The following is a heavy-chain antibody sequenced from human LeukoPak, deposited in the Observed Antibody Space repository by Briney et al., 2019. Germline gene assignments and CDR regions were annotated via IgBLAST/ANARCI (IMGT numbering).Heavy chain of an antibody. Sequence: SETLSLTCTVSGGSISSYYWSWIRQPPGKGLEWIGYIYYSGSTNYNPSLKSRVTISVDTSKNQFSLKLSSVTAADTAVYYCARISSIWSHPSQYIDYWGQGTLVTVSS. D-gene: IGHD6-13*01. CDR1: GGSISSYY. J-gene: IGHJ4*02. V-gene: IGHV4-59*08. CDR3: ARISSIWSHPSQYIDY. CDR2: IYYSGST.